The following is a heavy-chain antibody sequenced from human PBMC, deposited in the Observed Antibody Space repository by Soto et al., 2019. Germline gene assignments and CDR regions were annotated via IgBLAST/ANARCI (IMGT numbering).Heavy chain of an antibody. J-gene: IGHJ6*02. CDR3: ARDMITMVRGPYPYYYGMDV. Sequence: ASVEVSCKXSGYTFTSYAMHWVRQAPGQRLEWMGWINAGNGNTKYSQKFQGRVTITRDTSASTAYMELSSLRSEDTAVYYCARDMITMVRGPYPYYYGMDVWGQGTTVTVSS. V-gene: IGHV1-3*01. CDR2: INAGNGNT. D-gene: IGHD3-10*01. CDR1: GYTFTSYA.